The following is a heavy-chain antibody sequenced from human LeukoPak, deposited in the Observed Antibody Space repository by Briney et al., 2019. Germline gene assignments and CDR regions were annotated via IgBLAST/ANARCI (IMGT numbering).Heavy chain of an antibody. CDR2: INHSGST. J-gene: IGHJ4*02. CDR3: ARSLRGGYSYGYPFDY. CDR1: GGSFSGYY. D-gene: IGHD5-18*01. V-gene: IGHV4-34*01. Sequence: SETLSLTCAVYGGSFSGYYWSWIRQPPGKGLEWIGEINHSGSTNYNPSLKSRVTISVDTSKNQFSLKLSSVTAADTAVYYCARSLRGGYSYGYPFDYWGQGTLVTVSS.